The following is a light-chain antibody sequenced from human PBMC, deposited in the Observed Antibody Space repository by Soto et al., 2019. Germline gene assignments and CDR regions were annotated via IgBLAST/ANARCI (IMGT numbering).Light chain of an antibody. J-gene: IGKJ1*01. CDR1: QSISSW. CDR2: KAS. Sequence: DIQMTQSPSTLSASVGDRVTITCRASQSISSWLAWYQQKPGKAPKLLIYKASSLASGVPSRFSGSGSGTEFTLAISSLQADDFATYYCQQYNSYCTFGQGTKLEIK. V-gene: IGKV1-5*03. CDR3: QQYNSYCT.